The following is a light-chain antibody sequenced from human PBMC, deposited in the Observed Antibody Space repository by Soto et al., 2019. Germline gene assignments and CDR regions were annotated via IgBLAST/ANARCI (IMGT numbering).Light chain of an antibody. CDR2: RND. Sequence: QSVLTQSPSVSGTPGQRVTISCSGSSSNIGSNSVNWYQQFPGTAPKVLIFRNDQRPSGVPDRFSGSKSGSSASLAISGLRSEDEAVYYCSSWDDRSATLVFGGGTKLTVL. CDR3: SSWDDRSATLV. J-gene: IGLJ2*01. CDR1: SSNIGSNS. V-gene: IGLV1-47*01.